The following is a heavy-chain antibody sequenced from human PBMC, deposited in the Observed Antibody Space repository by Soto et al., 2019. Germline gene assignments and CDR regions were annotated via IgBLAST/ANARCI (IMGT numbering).Heavy chain of an antibody. Sequence: ASVKVSCKASGGTFSSYAISWVRQAPGQGLEWMGGIIPIFGTANYAQKFQGRVTITADGSTSTAYMELSSLRSEDTAVYYCARDPSANYGGYYYGMDVWGQGTTVTVSS. D-gene: IGHD4-17*01. V-gene: IGHV1-69*13. CDR3: ARDPSANYGGYYYGMDV. CDR1: GGTFSSYA. J-gene: IGHJ6*02. CDR2: IIPIFGTA.